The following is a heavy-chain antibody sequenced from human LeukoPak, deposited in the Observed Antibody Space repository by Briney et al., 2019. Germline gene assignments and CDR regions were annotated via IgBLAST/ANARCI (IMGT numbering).Heavy chain of an antibody. CDR2: IYYSGST. V-gene: IGHV4-59*01. CDR1: GGSISSYY. D-gene: IGHD2-15*01. Sequence: KPSETLSLTGTVSGGSISSYYWSWIRQPPGKGLEWIGYIYYSGSTNYNPSLKSRVTISVDTSKNQFSLKLSSVTAADTAVYYCARAHDIVVVVAATHDAFDIWGQGTMVTVSS. CDR3: ARAHDIVVVVAATHDAFDI. J-gene: IGHJ3*02.